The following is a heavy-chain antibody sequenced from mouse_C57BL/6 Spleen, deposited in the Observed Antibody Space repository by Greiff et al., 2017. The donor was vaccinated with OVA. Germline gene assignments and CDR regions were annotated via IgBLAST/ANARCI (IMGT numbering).Heavy chain of an antibody. CDR2: ISGGGGNT. J-gene: IGHJ2*01. CDR3: ARFYDYDDGYYFDY. D-gene: IGHD2-4*01. CDR1: GFTFSSYT. Sequence: EVQRVESGGGLVKPGGSLKLSCAASGFTFSSYTMSWVRQTPEKRLEWVATISGGGGNTYYPDSVKGRFTISRDNAKNTLYLQMSSLRSEDTALYYCARFYDYDDGYYFDYWGQGTTLTVSS. V-gene: IGHV5-9*01.